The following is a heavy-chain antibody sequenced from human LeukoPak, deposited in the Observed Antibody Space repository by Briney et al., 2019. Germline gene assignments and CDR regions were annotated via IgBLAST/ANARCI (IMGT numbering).Heavy chain of an antibody. CDR1: GFTFSSYA. CDR2: ISGSGGST. V-gene: IGHV3-23*01. J-gene: IGHJ4*02. Sequence: GGSLRLSCAASGFTFSSYAMSWVRQAPGKGLEWVSGISGSGGSTYYADSVKGRFTISRDNSKNTLYLQMNSLRAEDTAVYYCASLVGATIRSGFDYWGQGTLVTVSS. CDR3: ASLVGATIRSGFDY. D-gene: IGHD1-26*01.